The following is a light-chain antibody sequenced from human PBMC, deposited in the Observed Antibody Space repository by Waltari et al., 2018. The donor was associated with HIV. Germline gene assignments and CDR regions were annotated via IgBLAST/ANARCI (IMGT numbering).Light chain of an antibody. V-gene: IGLV2-23*02. J-gene: IGLJ2*01. Sequence: QSALTQPASVSGSPGQSITISCTGITTDVSSSNLVSLYQHHPGKAPKLLIFEVDKRPSGVSNRFSGSKSGNTASLTISWLQAEDEADYYCCSYASSGTFVVFGGGTNLTVL. CDR2: EVD. CDR3: CSYASSGTFVV. CDR1: TTDVSSSNL.